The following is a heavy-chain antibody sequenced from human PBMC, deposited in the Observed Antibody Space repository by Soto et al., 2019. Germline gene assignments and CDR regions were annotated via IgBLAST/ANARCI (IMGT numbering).Heavy chain of an antibody. CDR1: VFTFSSYA. V-gene: IGHV3-23*01. J-gene: IGHJ4*02. CDR2: ISGSGGST. Sequence: GGSLRLSCAASVFTFSSYAMSWVRQAPGKGLEWVSAISGSGGSTYYADSVKGRFTISRDNSKNTLYLQMNSLRAEDTAVYYCAKDYYYDSSGYYSYFDYWGQGTLVTVSS. D-gene: IGHD3-22*01. CDR3: AKDYYYDSSGYYSYFDY.